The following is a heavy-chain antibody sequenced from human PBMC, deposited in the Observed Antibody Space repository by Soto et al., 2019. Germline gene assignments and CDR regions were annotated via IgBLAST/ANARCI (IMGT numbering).Heavy chain of an antibody. V-gene: IGHV4-39*01. D-gene: IGHD1-26*01. CDR2: IYYTGTA. Sequence: SETLSLTCTVSGGSINSSGYYWGWIRQPPGKGLEWIGAIYYTGTAYYNPSLESRVTISVDTSKNQFSLKLNSVTAADTAVFYCARQKRMLATPNYFDPWGQGTLVTVSS. CDR3: ARQKRMLATPNYFDP. CDR1: GGSINSSGYY. J-gene: IGHJ5*02.